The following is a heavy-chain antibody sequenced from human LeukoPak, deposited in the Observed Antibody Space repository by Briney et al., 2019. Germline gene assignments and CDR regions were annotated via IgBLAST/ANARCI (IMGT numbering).Heavy chain of an antibody. CDR1: GVTFSNYW. CDR2: ISPDGSIT. CDR3: AKEGPIAVANYFDN. Sequence: GGSLRLSCAASGVTFSNYWMHWVRQAPGKGLVWVSRISPDGSITTYADSVKGRFTISRDNAKSTLFLQMNSLRTEDTALYYCAKEGPIAVANYFDNWGQGTLVSVSS. D-gene: IGHD6-19*01. J-gene: IGHJ4*02. V-gene: IGHV3-74*01.